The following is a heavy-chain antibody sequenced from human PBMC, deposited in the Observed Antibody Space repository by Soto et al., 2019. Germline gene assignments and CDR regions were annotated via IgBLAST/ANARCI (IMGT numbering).Heavy chain of an antibody. CDR3: ARAGHYGDDDAFDM. Sequence: QVQLVQSGAEVKKPGASVKVSCRASGYTFTNYAVNWVRQAPGQGLEWRGWISAYNGNRNYAQKFQGRVSMTTDTSTSTAYMELRSLRSDDSAVYYCARAGHYGDDDAFDMWGLGTMVIVSS. D-gene: IGHD2-21*02. CDR2: ISAYNGNR. CDR1: GYTFTNYA. J-gene: IGHJ3*02. V-gene: IGHV1-18*04.